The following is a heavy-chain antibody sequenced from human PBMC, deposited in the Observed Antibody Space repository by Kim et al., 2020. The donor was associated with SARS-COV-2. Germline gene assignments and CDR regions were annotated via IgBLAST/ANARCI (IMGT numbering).Heavy chain of an antibody. J-gene: IGHJ4*02. CDR3: AKDWAVTTGY. CDR2: ISYDGSNK. D-gene: IGHD4-17*01. V-gene: IGHV3-30*18. Sequence: GGSLRLSCAASGFTFSSYGMHWVRQAPGKGLEWVAVISYDGSNKYYADSVKGRFTISRDNSKNTLYLQMNSLRAEDTAVYYCAKDWAVTTGYWGQGTLVTVSS. CDR1: GFTFSSYG.